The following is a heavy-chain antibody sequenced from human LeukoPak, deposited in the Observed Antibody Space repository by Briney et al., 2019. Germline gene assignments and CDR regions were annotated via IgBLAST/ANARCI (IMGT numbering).Heavy chain of an antibody. CDR3: ARGPVVPAALSPDAFDI. J-gene: IGHJ3*02. D-gene: IGHD2-2*01. CDR1: GGTFSSYT. V-gene: IGHV1-69*02. Sequence: SVKVSCKASGGTFSSYTISWVRQAPGQGLEWMGRIIPILGIANYAQKFQGRITITADKSTSTAYMELSSLRSEDTAVYYCARGPVVPAALSPDAFDIWGQGTMVTVSS. CDR2: IIPILGIA.